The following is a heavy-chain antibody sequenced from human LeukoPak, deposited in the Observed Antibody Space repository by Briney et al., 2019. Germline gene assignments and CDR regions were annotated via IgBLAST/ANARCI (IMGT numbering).Heavy chain of an antibody. CDR1: GGSFSGYY. Sequence: SETLSLTCAVYGGSFSGYYWSWIRQPPGKGLEWIGYIYYSGSTNYNPSLKSRVTISVDTSKNQFSLKLSSVTAADTAVYYCARGRWLQLNYWGQGTLVTVSS. V-gene: IGHV4-59*01. CDR3: ARGRWLQLNY. J-gene: IGHJ4*02. D-gene: IGHD5-24*01. CDR2: IYYSGST.